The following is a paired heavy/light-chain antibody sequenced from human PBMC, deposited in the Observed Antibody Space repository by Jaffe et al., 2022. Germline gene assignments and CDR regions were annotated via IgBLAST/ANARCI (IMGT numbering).Heavy chain of an antibody. CDR3: ARPVGGYCSGGSCSEIDRFDP. Sequence: QVQLVQSGSELKKPGASVKVSCKASGYTFTSYAMNWVRQAPGQGLEWMGWINTNTGNPTYAQGFTGRFVFSLDTSVSTAYLQISSLKAEDTAVYYCARPVGGYCSGGSCSEIDRFDPWGQGTLVTVSS. CDR2: INTNTGNP. J-gene: IGHJ5*02. CDR1: GYTFTSYA. V-gene: IGHV7-4-1*02. D-gene: IGHD2-15*01.
Light chain of an antibody. J-gene: IGLJ1*01. CDR3: QAWDSSTAL. CDR1: KLGDKY. CDR2: QDS. Sequence: SYELTQPPSVSVSPGQTASITCSGDKLGDKYACWYQQKPGQSPVLVIYQDSKRPSGIPERFSGSNSGNTATLTISGTQAMDEADYYCQAWDSSTALFGTGTKVTVL. V-gene: IGLV3-1*01.